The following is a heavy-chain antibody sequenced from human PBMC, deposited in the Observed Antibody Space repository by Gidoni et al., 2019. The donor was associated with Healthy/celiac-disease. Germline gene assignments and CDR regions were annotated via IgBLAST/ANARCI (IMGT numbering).Heavy chain of an antibody. CDR1: GFTFSSYE. V-gene: IGHV3-48*03. Sequence: EVQLVEPGGGLVQPGGSLRLACAASGFTFSSYEMNWVRQAPGKGLEWVSYISSSGSTLYYADSVKGRFTISRDNAKNSLYLQINSLRADDTSVYYCARGGTDPFFDYWGQGTLVTVSS. J-gene: IGHJ4*02. D-gene: IGHD1-26*01. CDR2: ISSSGSTL. CDR3: ARGGTDPFFDY.